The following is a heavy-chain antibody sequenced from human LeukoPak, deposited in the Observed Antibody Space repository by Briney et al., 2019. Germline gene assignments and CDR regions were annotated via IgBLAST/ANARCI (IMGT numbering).Heavy chain of an antibody. CDR3: AKGETTVKPYYFDY. CDR2: ISGGGGNT. V-gene: IGHV3-23*01. Sequence: GGSLRLSCAASGFTFSSYAMSWVRQAPGKGLEWVSAISGGGGNTYYADSVKGRFTISRDSSKNTLYLQMNSLRAEDTAVYYCAKGETTVKPYYFDYWGQGTLVTVSS. CDR1: GFTFSSYA. J-gene: IGHJ4*02. D-gene: IGHD4-11*01.